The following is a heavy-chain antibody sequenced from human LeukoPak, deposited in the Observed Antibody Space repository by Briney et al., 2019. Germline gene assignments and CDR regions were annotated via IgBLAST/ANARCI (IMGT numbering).Heavy chain of an antibody. CDR3: AGDPPHY. V-gene: IGHV3-7*01. J-gene: IGHJ4*02. Sequence: GGSLRLSCAASGFTFSSYGMHWVRQAPGKGLEWVANIKPDGSEKNYVDSVKGRFTISRDNAKNSLFLQMNSLRADDTAVYYCAGDPPHYWGQGTLVTVSS. CDR2: IKPDGSEK. CDR1: GFTFSSYG.